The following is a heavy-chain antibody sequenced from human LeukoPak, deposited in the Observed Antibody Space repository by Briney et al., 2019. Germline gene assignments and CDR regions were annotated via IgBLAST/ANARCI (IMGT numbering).Heavy chain of an antibody. D-gene: IGHD2-2*01. J-gene: IGHJ6*02. Sequence: PSETLSLTCTVSGGSISSYYWSWIRQPAGKGLEWIGRIYTSGSTNYNPSLKSRVTMSVDTSKNQFSLKLSSVTAADTAVYYCARDLGAGTCSSTSCYPEYYYYGMDVWGQGTTVTVSS. CDR3: ARDLGAGTCSSTSCYPEYYYYGMDV. CDR2: IYTSGST. V-gene: IGHV4-4*07. CDR1: GGSISSYY.